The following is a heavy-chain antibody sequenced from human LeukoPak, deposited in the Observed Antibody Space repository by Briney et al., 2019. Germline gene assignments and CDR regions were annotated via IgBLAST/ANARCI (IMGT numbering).Heavy chain of an antibody. CDR2: TYYRSKWYK. Sequence: SQTLSLTCAISGYSVSNNSATWKWSRGSPSRGLEWLGRTYYRSKWYKYYAVSVKGRITINPDTSKNQFSLQLNTVTPEDTAVYYCARGPSYFQHWGQGTLVTVSS. CDR1: GYSVSNNSAT. V-gene: IGHV6-1*01. J-gene: IGHJ1*01. CDR3: ARGPSYFQH.